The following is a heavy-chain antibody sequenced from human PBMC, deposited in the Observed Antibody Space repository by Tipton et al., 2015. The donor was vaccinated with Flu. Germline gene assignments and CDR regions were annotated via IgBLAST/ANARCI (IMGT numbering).Heavy chain of an antibody. V-gene: IGHV4-59*01. CDR1: GGSISSYY. J-gene: IGHJ5*02. Sequence: PGLVKPSETLSLTCTVSGGSISSYYWSWIRQPPGKGLEWIGYIYYSGSTNYNPSLKSRVTISVDTSKNQFSLKLISVTAADTAVYYCARIQGGYYGSESYDTWGQGMLVTVSS. D-gene: IGHD3-10*01. CDR2: IYYSGST. CDR3: ARIQGGYYGSESYDT.